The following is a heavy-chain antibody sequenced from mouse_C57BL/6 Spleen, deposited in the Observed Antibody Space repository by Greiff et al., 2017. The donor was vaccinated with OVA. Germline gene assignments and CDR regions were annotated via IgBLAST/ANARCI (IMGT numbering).Heavy chain of an antibody. Sequence: EVQLQESGGDLVKPGGSLKLSCAASGFTFSSYGMSWVRQTPDKRLEWVATISSGGSYTYYPDSVKGRFTISRDNAKNTLYLQMSSLKSEDTAMYYCARHAAAQATEAMDYWGQGTTVTVSS. V-gene: IGHV5-6*01. CDR3: ARHAAAQATEAMDY. D-gene: IGHD3-2*02. CDR2: ISSGGSYT. J-gene: IGHJ4*01. CDR1: GFTFSSYG.